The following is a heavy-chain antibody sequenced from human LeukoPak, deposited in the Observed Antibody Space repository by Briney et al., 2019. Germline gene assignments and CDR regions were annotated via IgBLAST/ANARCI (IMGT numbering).Heavy chain of an antibody. CDR1: GYSISSGYY. V-gene: IGHV4-38-2*02. J-gene: IGHJ6*03. CDR2: IYHGGSSIFHSGST. D-gene: IGHD2-2*01. Sequence: KPSETLSLTCTVSGYSISSGYYWGWIRQPPGKGLEWIGSIYHGGSSIFHSGSTYYNPSLKSRVTISLDTSKNHFSLKLSSVTAADTAVYYCARVNLGYCSSSNCPTHMDVWGKGTTVTVSS. CDR3: ARVNLGYCSSSNCPTHMDV.